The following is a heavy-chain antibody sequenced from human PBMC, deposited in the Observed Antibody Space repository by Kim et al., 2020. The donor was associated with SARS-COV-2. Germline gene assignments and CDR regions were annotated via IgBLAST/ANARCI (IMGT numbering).Heavy chain of an antibody. CDR3: ARDVDYYGSGSYGLGMDV. D-gene: IGHD3-10*01. Sequence: SRVTISVATSKNQFSLKLSSVTAADTAVYYCARDVDYYGSGSYGLGMDVWGQGTTVTVSS. J-gene: IGHJ6*02. V-gene: IGHV4-31*02.